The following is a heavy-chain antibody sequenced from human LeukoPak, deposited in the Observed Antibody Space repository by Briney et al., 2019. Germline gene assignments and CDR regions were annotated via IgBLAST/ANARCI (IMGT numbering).Heavy chain of an antibody. J-gene: IGHJ6*04. V-gene: IGHV4-30-4*01. D-gene: IGHD2-15*01. Sequence: PSETLSLTCTVSGGSISSGDYYWSWIRQPPGKGLEWIGYIYYSGSTYYNPSLKSRVTISVDKSKNQFSLKLSSVTAADTAVYYCARSQRLYCSGGSCYPGYYGMDVWGKGTTVTVSS. CDR3: ARSQRLYCSGGSCYPGYYGMDV. CDR2: IYYSGST. CDR1: GGSISSGDYY.